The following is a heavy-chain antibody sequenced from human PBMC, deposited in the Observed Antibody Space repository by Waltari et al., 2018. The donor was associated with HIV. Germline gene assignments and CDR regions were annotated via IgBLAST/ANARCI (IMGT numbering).Heavy chain of an antibody. V-gene: IGHV2-5*01. J-gene: IGHJ2*01. CDR1: GFSLTSHGLA. D-gene: IGHD3-22*01. CDR2: IYWNDIE. Sequence: QITLKESGPALLKPTQTLTLTCSFSGFSLTSHGLAVAWFRQPPGNALEWLALIYWNDIERYSPSLKNRLTITKDTSKNQVVLAMTNVDPVDTATYLCAHGPRPYYDSNRSPPLDWFFDLWGRGTLVTVSS. CDR3: AHGPRPYYDSNRSPPLDWFFDL.